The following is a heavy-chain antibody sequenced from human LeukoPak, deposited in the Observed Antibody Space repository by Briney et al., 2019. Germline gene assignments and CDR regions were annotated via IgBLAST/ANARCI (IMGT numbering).Heavy chain of an antibody. CDR2: IKRESDGGTT. J-gene: IGHJ4*02. CDR1: GFIFSDAW. Sequence: PGGSLRLSCAGSGFIFSDAWMSWVRQAPGKGLEWVGRIKRESDGGTTDYGAPVKGRFIISRDDSKTTVYLQMNSLRTEDTAVYYCTTGQGKTGDDYWGQGTLVTGSS. V-gene: IGHV3-15*01. CDR3: TTGQGKTGDDY.